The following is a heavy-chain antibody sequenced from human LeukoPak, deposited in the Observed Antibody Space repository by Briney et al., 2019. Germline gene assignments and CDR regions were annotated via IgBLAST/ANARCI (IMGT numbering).Heavy chain of an antibody. V-gene: IGHV3-48*03. CDR1: GFTFSSCE. CDR2: ISSSGSTT. CDR3: ASQKGRIAVAVDY. Sequence: GGSLRLSCAASGFTFSSCEMNWVRQAPGKGLEWVSYISSSGSTTYYAASVKGRFTISRDNAKNSLYLQMSSLRVEDTAVYYCASQKGRIAVAVDYWGQGTLVTVSS. J-gene: IGHJ4*02. D-gene: IGHD6-19*01.